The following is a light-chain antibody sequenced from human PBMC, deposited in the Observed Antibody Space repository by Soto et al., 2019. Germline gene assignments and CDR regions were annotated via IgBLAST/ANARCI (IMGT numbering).Light chain of an antibody. V-gene: IGKV3-20*01. J-gene: IGKJ1*01. CDR1: QSVSSN. CDR2: GAS. CDR3: QQYGTSPRT. Sequence: EIGMTQSASTLSVSAGERATLSCRASQSVSSNLAWYQQKTGQAPRLLIYGASNRATGIPDRFSGSGYGTDFNLTISRLETEDFAVYYCQQYGTSPRTFGQGTKVDIK.